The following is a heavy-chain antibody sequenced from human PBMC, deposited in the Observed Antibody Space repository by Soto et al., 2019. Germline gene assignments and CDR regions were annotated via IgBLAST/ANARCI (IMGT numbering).Heavy chain of an antibody. D-gene: IGHD2-2*01. CDR1: GGTFSSYA. CDR3: VRDGHCITTSCYGNWFDP. J-gene: IGHJ5*02. Sequence: ASVKVSCKASGGTFSSYAISWVRQAPGQGLEWMGGIIPIFGTANYAQKFQGRFTISRDNAKNTLHLEMNSLRAEDTAVYYCVRDGHCITTSCYGNWFDPWGQGTLVTVSS. V-gene: IGHV1-69*05. CDR2: IIPIFGTA.